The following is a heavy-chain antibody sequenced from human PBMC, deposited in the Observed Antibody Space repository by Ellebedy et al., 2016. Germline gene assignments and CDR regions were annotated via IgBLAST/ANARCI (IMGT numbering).Heavy chain of an antibody. J-gene: IGHJ5*02. V-gene: IGHV3-74*01. CDR3: VRDRPHNWFDP. CDR2: IDDDGSRT. Sequence: GESLKISCAASGFSFGSHWMHWIRQAPGKGLLWVAGIDDDGSRTQYADSVRGRFTVSRDNAKNMVYLQMNSLRVDDSAIYFCVRDRPHNWFDPWGHGTLVTVPP. CDR1: GFSFGSHW.